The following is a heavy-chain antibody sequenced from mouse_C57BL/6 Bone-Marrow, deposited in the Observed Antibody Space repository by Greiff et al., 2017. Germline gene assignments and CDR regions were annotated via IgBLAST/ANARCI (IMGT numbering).Heavy chain of an antibody. V-gene: IGHV1-63*02. J-gene: IGHJ3*01. CDR3: ARGYGSGFAY. CDR1: GYTFTNYW. D-gene: IGHD1-1*01. Sequence: LQESGAELVRPGTSVKISCKASGYTFTNYWLGWVKQRPGHGLEWIGDIYPGGGYTNYNEKFKGKATLTADTSSSTAYMQLSSLTSEDSAVYFCARGYGSGFAYWGQGTLVTVSA. CDR2: IYPGGGYT.